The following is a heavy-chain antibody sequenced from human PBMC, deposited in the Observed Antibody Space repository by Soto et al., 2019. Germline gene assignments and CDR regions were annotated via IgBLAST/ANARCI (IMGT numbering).Heavy chain of an antibody. V-gene: IGHV3-66*01. CDR2: RYSDGRS. Sequence: HPGGSLRLSGAGSGFTAGISYMSWLRQVPGKGLEWVSIRYSDGRSYHAESVKGRFTISTDDSENTLYLQMSSLRAEDTAVYYCAKRKYCPSTTCFDYWCQGTQVTVS. CDR3: AKRKYCPSTTCFDY. CDR1: GFTAGISY. J-gene: IGHJ4*02. D-gene: IGHD2-2*01.